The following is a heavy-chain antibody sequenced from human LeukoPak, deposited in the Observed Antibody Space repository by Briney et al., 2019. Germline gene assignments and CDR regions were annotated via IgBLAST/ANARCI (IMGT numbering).Heavy chain of an antibody. J-gene: IGHJ4*02. CDR1: GFTFSDYY. CDR2: ISSSGSTI. CDR3: ASSRWYQPGGIDY. V-gene: IGHV3-11*01. Sequence: GSLRLSCAACGFTFSDYYMSWMRRAPGKGLEWVSYISSSGSTIYYADSVKGRFTISRDNAKNSLYLQMNSLRAEDTAVYYCASSRWYQPGGIDYWGQGTLVTVSS. D-gene: IGHD2-2*01.